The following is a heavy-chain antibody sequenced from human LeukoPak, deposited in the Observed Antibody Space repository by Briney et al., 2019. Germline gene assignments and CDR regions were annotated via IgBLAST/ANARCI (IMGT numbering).Heavy chain of an antibody. D-gene: IGHD3-10*01. Sequence: PSETLSLTCTVSGGSISSYYWSWIRQPPGKGLEWIGYIYYSGSTNYNPSLKSRVTISVDTSKNQFSLKLSSVAAADTAVYYCARAITMVESWGQGTLVTVSS. CDR3: ARAITMVES. J-gene: IGHJ4*02. CDR2: IYYSGST. CDR1: GGSISSYY. V-gene: IGHV4-59*12.